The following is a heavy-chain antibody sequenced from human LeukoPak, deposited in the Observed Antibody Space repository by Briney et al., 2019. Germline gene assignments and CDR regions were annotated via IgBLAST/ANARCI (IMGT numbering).Heavy chain of an antibody. D-gene: IGHD3-9*01. Sequence: GGSLRLSCAASGFTFSSYWIHWVRQAPGEGLVWVSRINSDESSTSYADSVKGRFTISRDNAKNTLYLQMNSLSAEGTAVYYCARGGVRYFNAMDVWGKGTTVTVSS. CDR2: INSDESST. V-gene: IGHV3-74*01. J-gene: IGHJ6*04. CDR1: GFTFSSYW. CDR3: ARGGVRYFNAMDV.